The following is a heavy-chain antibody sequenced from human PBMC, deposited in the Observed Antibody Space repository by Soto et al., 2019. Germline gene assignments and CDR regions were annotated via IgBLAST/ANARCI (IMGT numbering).Heavy chain of an antibody. CDR2: IYHSGST. CDR1: GYSISSGYY. V-gene: IGHV4-38-2*02. J-gene: IGHJ5*02. D-gene: IGHD2-15*01. CDR3: ARETVVVVAATRRFDP. Sequence: SETLSLTCAVSGYSISSGYYWGWIRQPPGKGLEWIGSIYHSGSTYYNPSLKSRVTISVDTSKNQFSLKLSSVTAADTAVYYCARETVVVVAATRRFDPWGQGTLVT.